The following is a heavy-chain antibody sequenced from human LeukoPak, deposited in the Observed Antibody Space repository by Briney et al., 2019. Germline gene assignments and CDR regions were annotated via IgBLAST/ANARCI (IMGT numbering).Heavy chain of an antibody. CDR2: ISGGGGRT. Sequence: GGSLRPSCAASGFTFATYAMSWVRQAPGKGLEWLSAISGGGGRTYYADSVKGRFTISRDNSKNTMYLEMNSLRAEDTAVYYCAKDDLLYDAAHYFDYWGQGALVTVSS. J-gene: IGHJ4*02. CDR1: GFTFATYA. V-gene: IGHV3-23*01. D-gene: IGHD3-22*01. CDR3: AKDDLLYDAAHYFDY.